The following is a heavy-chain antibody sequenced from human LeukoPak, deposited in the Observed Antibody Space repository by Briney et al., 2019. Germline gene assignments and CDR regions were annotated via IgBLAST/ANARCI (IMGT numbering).Heavy chain of an antibody. Sequence: ASVKVSCKASGYTFTDYYMHWVRQAPGQGLEWMGWINPNSGGTNYAQKFQGRVTRTRDTSISTAYMELSSLKSDDTAVYYCARDLYGSGSFGYWGQGTLVTVSS. CDR2: INPNSGGT. J-gene: IGHJ4*02. CDR3: ARDLYGSGSFGY. D-gene: IGHD3-10*01. CDR1: GYTFTDYY. V-gene: IGHV1-2*02.